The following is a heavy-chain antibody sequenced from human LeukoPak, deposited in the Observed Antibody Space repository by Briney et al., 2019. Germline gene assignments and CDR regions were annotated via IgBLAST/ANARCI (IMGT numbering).Heavy chain of an antibody. CDR3: ARGRSRAIGYSYGY. V-gene: IGHV4-34*01. CDR2: INHSGST. Sequence: SETLSLNCAVYGGSFSGYYRSWIRQPPGKGLEWIGEINHSGSTNYNPSLKSRVTISVDTSKNQFSLKLSSVTAADTAVYYCARGRSRAIGYSYGYWGQGTLVTVSS. J-gene: IGHJ4*02. CDR1: GGSFSGYY. D-gene: IGHD5-18*01.